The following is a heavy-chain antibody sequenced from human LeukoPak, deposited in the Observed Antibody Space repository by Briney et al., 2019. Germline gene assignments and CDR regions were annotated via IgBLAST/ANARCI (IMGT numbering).Heavy chain of an antibody. CDR3: ARAGVLEWLSNFDY. CDR2: ISYVGSNK. J-gene: IGHJ4*02. CDR1: GFTFSSYA. D-gene: IGHD3-3*01. Sequence: GGSLRLSCAASGFTFSSYAMHWVRQAPGKGLEWVAVISYVGSNKYYADSVKGRFTISRDNSKNTLYLQMNSLRAENTAVYYCARAGVLEWLSNFDYWGQGTLVTVSS. V-gene: IGHV3-30*04.